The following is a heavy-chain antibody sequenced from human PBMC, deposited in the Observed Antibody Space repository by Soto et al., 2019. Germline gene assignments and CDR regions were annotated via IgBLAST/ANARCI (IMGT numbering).Heavy chain of an antibody. V-gene: IGHV3-48*01. J-gene: IGHJ4*02. CDR3: ARDPETYYDILTGYYNFDY. CDR2: ISSSSSTI. CDR1: GFTFSSYS. Sequence: GGSLRLSCAASGFTFSSYSMNWVRQAPGKGLEWVSYISSSSSTIYYADSVKGQFTISRDNAKNSLYLQMNSLRAEDTAVYYCARDPETYYDILTGYYNFDYWGQGTLVTVSS. D-gene: IGHD3-9*01.